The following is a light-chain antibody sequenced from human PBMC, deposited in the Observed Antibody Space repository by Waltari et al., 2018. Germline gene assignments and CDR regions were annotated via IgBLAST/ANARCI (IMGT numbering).Light chain of an antibody. Sequence: QSALTQPRSVSGSPAQSVTIPCSGTSSDIGGYNYVSWYQQYPGKAPKLIIYDVHKRPPGVPDRFSGSKSGNTASLTSSGLQTEDEADYYCCSYAGPDNHVVFGGGTKMTVL. V-gene: IGLV2-11*01. J-gene: IGLJ2*01. CDR2: DVH. CDR1: SSDIGGYNY. CDR3: CSYAGPDNHVV.